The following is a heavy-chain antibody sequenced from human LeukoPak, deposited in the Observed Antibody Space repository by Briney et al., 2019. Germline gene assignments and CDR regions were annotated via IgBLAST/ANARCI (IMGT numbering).Heavy chain of an antibody. CDR1: GGSFSGYQ. J-gene: IGHJ6*02. CDR3: ARPGQLGTFYYGMDV. D-gene: IGHD3-16*01. V-gene: IGHV4-34*01. CDR2: INHSGST. Sequence: SETLSLTCAVYGGSFSGYQWSWIRQPPGKGLECIGEINHSGSTNYNPSLKSRVTISVDTSKNQFSLKLSSVTAADTAVHYCARPGQLGTFYYGMDVWGQGTTVTVS.